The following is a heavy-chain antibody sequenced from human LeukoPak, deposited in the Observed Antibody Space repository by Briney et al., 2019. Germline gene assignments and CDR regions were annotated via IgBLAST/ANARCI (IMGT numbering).Heavy chain of an antibody. CDR3: AKVRVPGPNSDAYDY. CDR2: ISYDGSNK. J-gene: IGHJ4*02. D-gene: IGHD4-23*01. V-gene: IGHV3-30*18. Sequence: QPGRSLRLSCAASGFTFSSYGVHWVRQAPGKGLEWVAVISYDGSNKYYADSVKGRFTISRDNSKNTLYLQMNSLRAEDTAVYYCAKVRVPGPNSDAYDYWGQGTLVTVSS. CDR1: GFTFSSYG.